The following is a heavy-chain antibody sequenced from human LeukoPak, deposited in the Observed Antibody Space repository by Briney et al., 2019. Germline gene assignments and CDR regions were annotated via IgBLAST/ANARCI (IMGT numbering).Heavy chain of an antibody. CDR2: IHSDGSGT. Sequence: GGSLRLSCAASGXIFSSYWVHWVRQAPGKGLVWVSRIHSDGSGTTYADSVKGRFTITRDNAKNTLYLQMTGLRDEDAAVYYCAGGRSSSSWSDYWGQGTLVTVSS. CDR1: GXIFSSYW. V-gene: IGHV3-74*01. CDR3: AGGRSSSSWSDY. D-gene: IGHD6-13*01. J-gene: IGHJ4*02.